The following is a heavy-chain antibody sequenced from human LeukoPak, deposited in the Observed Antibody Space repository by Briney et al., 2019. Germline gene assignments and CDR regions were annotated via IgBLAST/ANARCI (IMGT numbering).Heavy chain of an antibody. CDR3: ARLYDSSGYRPYYYYYMDV. D-gene: IGHD3-22*01. V-gene: IGHV4-59*12. J-gene: IGHJ6*03. CDR2: IIYSGGT. CDR1: GGSISSYY. Sequence: PSETLSLTCTVFGGSISSYYWSWIRQPPGKGLEWIGYIIYSGGTNYNPSLKSRVTMSVDTSKNQFSLKLSSVTAADTAAYYCARLYDSSGYRPYYYYYMDVWGKGTTVTVSS.